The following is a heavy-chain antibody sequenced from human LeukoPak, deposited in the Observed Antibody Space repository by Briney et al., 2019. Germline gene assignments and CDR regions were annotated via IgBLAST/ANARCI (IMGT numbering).Heavy chain of an antibody. CDR2: IYYIGTT. CDR1: GGSISSTSYY. V-gene: IGHV4-39*01. CDR3: ARGRGIVGATTDYYFDY. D-gene: IGHD1-26*01. J-gene: IGHJ4*02. Sequence: SETLSLTCTVSGGSISSTSYYWGWIRQPPGKGLEWIGNIYYIGTTYYNPSLKSRVTIFVDMSKNQFSLWLSSVTAADTAVYYCARGRGIVGATTDYYFDYWGQGTLVTVSS.